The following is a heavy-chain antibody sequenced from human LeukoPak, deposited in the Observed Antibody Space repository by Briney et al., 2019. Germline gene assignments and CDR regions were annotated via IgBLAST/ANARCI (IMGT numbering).Heavy chain of an antibody. J-gene: IGHJ6*03. CDR3: ARDTSSGYPSYYYYYMDV. Sequence: PGGSLRLSCAASGFTFDDYGMSWVCQAPGKGLEWVSGINWNGGSTGYADSVKGRFTISRDNAKNSLYLQMNSLRAEDTALYYCARDTSSGYPSYYYYYMDVWGKGTTVTVSS. CDR2: INWNGGST. CDR1: GFTFDDYG. V-gene: IGHV3-20*04. D-gene: IGHD3-22*01.